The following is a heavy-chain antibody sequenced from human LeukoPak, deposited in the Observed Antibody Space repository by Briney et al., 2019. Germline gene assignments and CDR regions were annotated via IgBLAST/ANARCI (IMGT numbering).Heavy chain of an antibody. V-gene: IGHV4-34*01. CDR3: ARAGLGRVTRPVDY. D-gene: IGHD3-16*01. J-gene: IGHJ4*02. CDR2: INHSGST. Sequence: PSETLSLTCTVSGGSISSYYWSWIRQPPGKGLEWIGEINHSGSTNYNPSLKSRVTISVDTSKNQFSLKLSSVTAADTAVYYCARAGLGRVTRPVDYWGQGTLVTVSS. CDR1: GGSISSYY.